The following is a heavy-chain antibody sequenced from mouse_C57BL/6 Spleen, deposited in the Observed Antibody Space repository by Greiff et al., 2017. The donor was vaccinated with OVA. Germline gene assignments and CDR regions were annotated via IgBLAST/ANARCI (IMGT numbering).Heavy chain of an antibody. CDR1: GYSITSGYY. CDR2: ISYDGSN. V-gene: IGHV3-6*01. CDR3: ARDYQWGFAY. Sequence: EVKLQESGPGLVKPSQSLSLTCSVTGYSITSGYYWNWIRQFPGNKLEWMGYISYDGSNNYNPSLKNRISITRDTSKNQFFLKLNSVTTEDTATYYCARDYQWGFAYWGQGTLVTVSA. J-gene: IGHJ3*01. D-gene: IGHD5-5*01.